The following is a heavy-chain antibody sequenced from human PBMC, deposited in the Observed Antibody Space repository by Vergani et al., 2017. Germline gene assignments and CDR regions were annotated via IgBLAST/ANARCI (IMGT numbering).Heavy chain of an antibody. CDR1: GFTFSSYA. J-gene: IGHJ4*02. V-gene: IGHV3-30-3*01. Sequence: VQLVESGGGVVQPGRSLRLSCAASGFTFSSYAMHWVRQAPGKGLEWVAVISYDGSNKYYADSVKGRFTISRDNSKNTLYLQMNSLRAEDTAVYYCARESGYSYGFFDYWGQGTLVTVSS. D-gene: IGHD5-18*01. CDR2: ISYDGSNK. CDR3: ARESGYSYGFFDY.